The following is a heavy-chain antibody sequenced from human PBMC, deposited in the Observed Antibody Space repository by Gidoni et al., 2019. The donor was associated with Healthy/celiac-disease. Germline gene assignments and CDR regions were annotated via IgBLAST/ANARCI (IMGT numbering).Heavy chain of an antibody. CDR1: GFTFSSYA. D-gene: IGHD4-17*01. CDR3: AKDRGTTVTFRRSQGVFFDY. V-gene: IGHV3-23*04. Sequence: EVQLVESGGGLVQPGGSLRLSCAASGFTFSSYAMSWVRQAPGKGLEWVSAISGSGGSTYYADSVKGRFTISRDNSKNTLYLQMNSLRAEDTAVYYCAKDRGTTVTFRRSQGVFFDYWGQGTLVTVSS. J-gene: IGHJ4*02. CDR2: ISGSGGST.